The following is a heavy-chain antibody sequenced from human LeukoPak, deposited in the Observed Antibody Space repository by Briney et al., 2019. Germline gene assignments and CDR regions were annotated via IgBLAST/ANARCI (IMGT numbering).Heavy chain of an antibody. CDR1: GYTFTRYY. J-gene: IGHJ4*02. V-gene: IGHV1-46*01. Sequence: ASVKVSCKAFGYTFTRYYMHWVRQAPGQGPEWMGVISPSGGSTTYAQKFQGRVTLTRDMSTSTDYLELSSLRSEDTAVCYCARGRTGTLPSDFDYWGQGTLVTVSS. CDR2: ISPSGGST. CDR3: ARGRTGTLPSDFDY. D-gene: IGHD1-1*01.